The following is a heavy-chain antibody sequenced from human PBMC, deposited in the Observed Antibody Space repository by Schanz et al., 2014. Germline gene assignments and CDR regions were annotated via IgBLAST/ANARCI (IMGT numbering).Heavy chain of an antibody. CDR2: INPNSGGT. CDR3: ARERGRGYCSRTSCSKDYGMDV. V-gene: IGHV1-2*02. Sequence: QVQLVQSGAEVKKPGASVKLSCKACGYTFTSYNFHRVRQAPGHGLEWMGWINPNSGGTNYPQRFQGRVTTTRDTSSRTVYMQLSRLTSDDTAVYFCARERGRGYCSRTSCSKDYGMDVWGQGTTVTVSS. J-gene: IGHJ6*02. D-gene: IGHD2-2*01. CDR1: GYTFTSYN.